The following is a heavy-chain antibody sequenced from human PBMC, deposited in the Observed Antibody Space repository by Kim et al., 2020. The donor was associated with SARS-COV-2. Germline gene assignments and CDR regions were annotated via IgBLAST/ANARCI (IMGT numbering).Heavy chain of an antibody. V-gene: IGHV2-5*02. CDR2: IYWDDDK. Sequence: SGPNAGEPTQTLTLTCTFSGFSLSTSGVGVGWIRQPPGKALEWLALIYWDDDKRYSPSLKSRLTITKDTSKNQVVLTMTNMDPVHTATYYCAHNDFWSGYRLNFDYWGQGTLVTVSS. CDR1: GFSLSTSGVG. D-gene: IGHD3-3*01. CDR3: AHNDFWSGYRLNFDY. J-gene: IGHJ4*02.